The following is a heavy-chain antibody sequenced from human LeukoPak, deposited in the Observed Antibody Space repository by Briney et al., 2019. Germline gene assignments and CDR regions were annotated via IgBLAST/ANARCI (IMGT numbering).Heavy chain of an antibody. CDR1: GFTFKDFA. J-gene: IGHJ4*02. Sequence: GGSLRLSCAASGFTFKDFAMHWVRQAPGKGLEWVSYISSSSTTIYYADSVKGRFTISRDNAKNSLYLQMNSLRAEDTAVYYCARHVSGRWELFDSWGQGTLVIVSS. CDR2: ISSSSTTI. D-gene: IGHD4-23*01. CDR3: ARHVSGRWELFDS. V-gene: IGHV3-48*03.